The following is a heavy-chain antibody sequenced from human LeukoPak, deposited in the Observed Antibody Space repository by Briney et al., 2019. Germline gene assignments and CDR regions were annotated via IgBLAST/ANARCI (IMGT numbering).Heavy chain of an antibody. Sequence: GGSLRLSCAASGFTFSSYGIHWVRQAPGKGLEWVAIISYDGSKQYYADSVKGRFTVSRDNSKNTLYLQMNSLRAEDTAVYYCAKDRGWNYLGFVDVWGQGTLVTVSS. V-gene: IGHV3-30*18. CDR1: GFTFSSYG. J-gene: IGHJ4*02. D-gene: IGHD1-7*01. CDR3: AKDRGWNYLGFVDV. CDR2: ISYDGSKQ.